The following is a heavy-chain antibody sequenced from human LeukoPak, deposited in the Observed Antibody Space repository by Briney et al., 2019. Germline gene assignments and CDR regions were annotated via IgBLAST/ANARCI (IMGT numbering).Heavy chain of an antibody. J-gene: IGHJ4*02. CDR3: ARDRDSSGWNYWHY. CDR2: ISSSSSYI. CDR1: GFTFSSYS. Sequence: PGWSLRLSCAASGFTFSSYSMNWVRQAPGKGLEWVSSISSSSSYIYYADSVKGRFTISRDNAKNSLYLQMNSLRAEDTAVYYCARDRDSSGWNYWHYWGQGTLVTVSS. D-gene: IGHD6-19*01. V-gene: IGHV3-21*01.